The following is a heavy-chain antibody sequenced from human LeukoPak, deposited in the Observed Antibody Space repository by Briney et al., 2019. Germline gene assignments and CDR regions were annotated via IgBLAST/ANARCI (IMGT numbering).Heavy chain of an antibody. CDR3: TSFYYYGSGSSLIGY. Sequence: PGRSLRLSCTASGFTFGDYAMSWVRQAPGKGLEWVGFIRSKAYGGTTEYAASVKGRFTISRDDSKSIAYLQMNSLKTEDTAVYYCTSFYYYGSGSSLIGYWGQGTLVTVSS. CDR1: GFTFGDYA. J-gene: IGHJ4*02. CDR2: IRSKAYGGTT. V-gene: IGHV3-49*04. D-gene: IGHD3-10*01.